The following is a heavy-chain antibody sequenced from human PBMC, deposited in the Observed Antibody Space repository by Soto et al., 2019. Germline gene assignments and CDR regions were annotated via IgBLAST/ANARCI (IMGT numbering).Heavy chain of an antibody. CDR1: GFTFSSYS. J-gene: IGHJ4*02. CDR2: ISSSSSYI. Sequence: EVQLVESGGGLVKPGGSLRLSCAASGFTFSSYSMNWVRQAPGKGLEWVSSISSSSSYIYYADSVKGRFTISRDNAKNTLYLQMNSLRAEDTAVYYCAKADDYGGKLPNYWGQGTLVTVSS. CDR3: AKADDYGGKLPNY. D-gene: IGHD4-17*01. V-gene: IGHV3-21*04.